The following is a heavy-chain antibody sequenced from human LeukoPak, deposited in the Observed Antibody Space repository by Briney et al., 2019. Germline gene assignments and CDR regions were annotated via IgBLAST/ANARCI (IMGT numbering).Heavy chain of an antibody. CDR2: IWFDGSNK. Sequence: GGSLRLSCAASGFIFSNDAMHWVRQGPGKGLEWVAFIWFDGSNKHYADSVKGRFTISRDDSEDTLYLQMNSLRAEDTAVYYCVRDPSGTGFAFDSWGQGALVTVSS. J-gene: IGHJ4*02. V-gene: IGHV3-33*01. D-gene: IGHD1-1*01. CDR3: VRDPSGTGFAFDS. CDR1: GFIFSNDA.